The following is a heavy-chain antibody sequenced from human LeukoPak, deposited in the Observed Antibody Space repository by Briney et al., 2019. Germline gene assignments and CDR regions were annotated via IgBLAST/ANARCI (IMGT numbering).Heavy chain of an antibody. CDR1: GLTFSSYA. V-gene: IGHV3-23*01. D-gene: IGHD1-26*01. CDR3: AKEFSGSYYTFDI. Sequence: GGSLRLSCAASGLTFSSYAMTWVRQAPGKGLEWVSTITSGGNTFYADSVKGRFTISRDNSKNMLYLQMNSLRVDDTAVYYCAKEFSGSYYTFDIWGQGTMVTVSS. CDR2: ITSGGNT. J-gene: IGHJ3*02.